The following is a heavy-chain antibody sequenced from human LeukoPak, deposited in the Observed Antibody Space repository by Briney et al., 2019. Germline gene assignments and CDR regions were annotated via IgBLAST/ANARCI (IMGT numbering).Heavy chain of an antibody. CDR3: AKKGYYDGSGYYMCYFDH. V-gene: IGHV3-23*01. CDR1: GFTFSIYA. J-gene: IGHJ4*02. CDR2: ISGSGGTA. Sequence: GGSLRLSCAASGFTFSIYAMSWVRQAPGKGLEWVSAISGSGGTAYYADSVKGRFTISRDNSKNTLYLQMNSLRAEDTAFYYCAKKGYYDGSGYYMCYFDHWGQGTLVTVSS. D-gene: IGHD3-22*01.